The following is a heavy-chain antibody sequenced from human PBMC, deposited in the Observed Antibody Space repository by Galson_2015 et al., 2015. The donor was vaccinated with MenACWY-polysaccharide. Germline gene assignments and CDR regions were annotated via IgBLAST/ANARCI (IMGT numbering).Heavy chain of an antibody. D-gene: IGHD3-22*01. Sequence: SVKVSCKASGYTFTDYYIHWVRQAPGQGLEWMGRINPNSGGTNFAQKFQDRVTMTRDTSISTAYMELSRLRSDDTALYYCARGGSAYDYDYWGQGTLVTVSS. CDR2: INPNSGGT. V-gene: IGHV1-2*06. CDR3: ARGGSAYDYDY. J-gene: IGHJ4*02. CDR1: GYTFTDYY.